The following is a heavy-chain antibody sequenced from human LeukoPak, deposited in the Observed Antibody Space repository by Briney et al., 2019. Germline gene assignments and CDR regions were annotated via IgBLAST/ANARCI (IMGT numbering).Heavy chain of an antibody. Sequence: GGSLRLSCAASGITVSTNYMSWVRQAPGKGLEWVSVIYSDGSTSYADSVKGRFTLSRDNSKDTVYLQVSSLRVEDTAVYYCFNYAYWGQGTLVTVSS. CDR3: FNYAY. CDR1: GITVSTNY. V-gene: IGHV3-66*01. D-gene: IGHD3-16*01. CDR2: IYSDGST. J-gene: IGHJ4*02.